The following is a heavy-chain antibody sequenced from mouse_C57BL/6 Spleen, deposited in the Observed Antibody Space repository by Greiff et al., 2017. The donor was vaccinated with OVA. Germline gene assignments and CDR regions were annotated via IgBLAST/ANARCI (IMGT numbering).Heavy chain of an antibody. CDR2: ISGGGGNT. CDR1: GFTFSSYT. V-gene: IGHV5-9*01. J-gene: IGHJ4*01. Sequence: EVQVVESGGGLVKPGGSLKLSCAASGFTFSSYTMSWVRQTPEKRLEWVATISGGGGNTYYPDSVKGRFTISRDNAKNTLYLQMSSLRSEDTALYYCARHGRSYAMDYWGQGTSVTVSS. CDR3: ARHGRSYAMDY.